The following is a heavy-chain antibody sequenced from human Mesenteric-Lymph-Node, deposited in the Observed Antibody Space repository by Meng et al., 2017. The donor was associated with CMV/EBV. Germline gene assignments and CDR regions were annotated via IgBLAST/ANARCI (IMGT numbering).Heavy chain of an antibody. CDR2: IYSGGRT. CDR1: GFTFDDYG. Sequence: GGSLRLSCAASGFTFDDYGMSWVRQAPGKGLEWVSVIYSGGRTSYADSVKGRFTISRDNSKNTLYLQMNSLRAEDTAVYYCARDTSGYNYFDYWGQGTLVTVSS. CDR3: ARDTSGYNYFDY. D-gene: IGHD5-12*01. V-gene: IGHV3-53*01. J-gene: IGHJ4*02.